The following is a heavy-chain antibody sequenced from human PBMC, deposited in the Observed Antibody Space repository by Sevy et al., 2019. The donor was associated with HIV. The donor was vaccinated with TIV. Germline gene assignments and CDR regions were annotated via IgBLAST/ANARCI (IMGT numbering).Heavy chain of an antibody. CDR1: GFTFSSYA. CDR2: ISGSGGST. CDR3: AKMMYYYGLSPNDY. Sequence: GESLKISCAASGFTFSSYAMSWVRQAPGKGLEWVSAISGSGGSTYYADSVKGRFTISRDNSKNTLYLQMNSLRAEDTAVYYCAKMMYYYGLSPNDYWGQGTLVTVSS. J-gene: IGHJ4*02. V-gene: IGHV3-23*01. D-gene: IGHD3-10*01.